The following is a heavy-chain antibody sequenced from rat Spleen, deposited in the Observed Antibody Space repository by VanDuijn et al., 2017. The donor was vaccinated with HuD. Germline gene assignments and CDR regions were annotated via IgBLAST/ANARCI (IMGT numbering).Heavy chain of an antibody. D-gene: IGHD1-12*02. CDR2: ISTSGGST. V-gene: IGHV5-19*01. Sequence: EVQLVESGGGLVQPGRSLKLSCAASGFTFSNYGMHWIRQAPTKGLEWVATISTSGGSTYYRDSVKGRFTISRDSAKSTLYLQMNRLRSEDKASYYCTRVIYYEDGTYYCQGPYDYCGQGVMVTVSS. J-gene: IGHJ2*01. CDR1: GFTFSNYG. CDR3: TRVIYYEDGTYYCQGPYDY.